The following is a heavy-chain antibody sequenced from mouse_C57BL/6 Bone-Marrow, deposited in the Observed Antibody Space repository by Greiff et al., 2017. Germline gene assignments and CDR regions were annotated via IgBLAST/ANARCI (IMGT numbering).Heavy chain of an antibody. CDR2: ISPGDGDT. J-gene: IGHJ3*01. CDR1: GYAFSSSW. CDR3: ARENYYGSRAWFAY. Sequence: QVQLQQSGPELVKPGASVKISCKASGYAFSSSWMNWVKQRPGTGLEWIGRISPGDGDTNYNGKFKGKATLTADKSSSTAYMQLSSLTSEDSAVYFCARENYYGSRAWFAYWGQGTLVTVSA. D-gene: IGHD1-1*01. V-gene: IGHV1-82*01.